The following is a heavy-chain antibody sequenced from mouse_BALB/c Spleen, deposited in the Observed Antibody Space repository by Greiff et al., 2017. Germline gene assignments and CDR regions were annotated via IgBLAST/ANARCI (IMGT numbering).Heavy chain of an antibody. J-gene: IGHJ3*01. Sequence: QQSCKASGYTFTSYWMHWVKQRPGQGLEWIGEINPSNGRTNYNEKFKSKATLTVDKSSSTAYMQLSSLTSEDSAVYYCATGTWFAYWGQGTLVTVSA. CDR1: GYTFTSYW. CDR2: INPSNGRT. D-gene: IGHD4-1*01. V-gene: IGHV1S81*02. CDR3: ATGTWFAY.